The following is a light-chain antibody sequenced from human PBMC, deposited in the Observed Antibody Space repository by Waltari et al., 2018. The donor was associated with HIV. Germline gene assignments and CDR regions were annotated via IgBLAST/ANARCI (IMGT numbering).Light chain of an antibody. CDR3: YSRDSSGNNLV. J-gene: IGLJ2*01. Sequence: SSELTQDPAVSVALGQTVRITCQGDSRRKYYARWYQQKTGRAPTPVMYEKNNRPSGIPYRFSCSSSGNTASLTFTGAQSEDEADYYCYSRDSSGNNLVFGGRTKLTVL. CDR1: SRRKYY. V-gene: IGLV3-19*01. CDR2: EKN.